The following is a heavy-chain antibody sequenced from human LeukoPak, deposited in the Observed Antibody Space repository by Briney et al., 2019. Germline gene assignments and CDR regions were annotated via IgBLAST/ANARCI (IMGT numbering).Heavy chain of an antibody. J-gene: IGHJ3*02. V-gene: IGHV4-39*01. D-gene: IGHD3-9*01. Sequence: SETLSLTCTVSGGSISSSSYYWGWIRQPPGKGLEWIGNIYYSGSTYYNPSLKSRVTISVDTSKNQFSLNLTSVTAADTAVYYCAGQTGSTFDIWGQGTMVTVSS. CDR1: GGSISSSSYY. CDR2: IYYSGST. CDR3: AGQTGSTFDI.